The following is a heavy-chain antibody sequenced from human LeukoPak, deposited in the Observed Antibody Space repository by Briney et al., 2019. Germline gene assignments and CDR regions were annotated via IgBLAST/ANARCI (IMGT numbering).Heavy chain of an antibody. CDR2: ISGSGGST. CDR1: GFTFSSYA. CDR3: AKDFRLRQWQASMDV. D-gene: IGHD6-19*01. J-gene: IGHJ6*02. Sequence: GGSLRLSCAASGFTFSSYAMSWVRQAPGKGLEWVSAISGSGGSTYYADSVKGRFTISRDNSKNTLYLQMNSLRAEDTAVYYCAKDFRLRQWQASMDVWGQGTTVTVSS. V-gene: IGHV3-23*01.